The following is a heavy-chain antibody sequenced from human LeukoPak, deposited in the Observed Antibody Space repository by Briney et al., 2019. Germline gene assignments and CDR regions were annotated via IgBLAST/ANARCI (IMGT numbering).Heavy chain of an antibody. D-gene: IGHD3-9*01. V-gene: IGHV1-18*01. CDR3: ARGIREYYDILTGYYNGGNFDY. CDR2: ISAYNGNT. Sequence: GASVNVSCKASGYTFTSYGISWVRQAPGQGLEWMGWISAYNGNTNYAQKLQGRVTMTTDTSTSTAYMELRSLRSDDTAVYYCARGIREYYDILTGYYNGGNFDYWGQGTLVTVSS. J-gene: IGHJ4*02. CDR1: GYTFTSYG.